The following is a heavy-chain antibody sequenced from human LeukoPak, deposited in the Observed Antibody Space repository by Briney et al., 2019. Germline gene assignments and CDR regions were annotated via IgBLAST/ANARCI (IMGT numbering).Heavy chain of an antibody. J-gene: IGHJ4*02. CDR1: GYSISSNNW. V-gene: IGHV4-28*01. Sequence: SDTLSLTCAVSGYSISSNNWWGWIRQPPGKGLEWIGYIYYTGSTYYNPSLQGRVTMSVDTSKNQFSLRLTSVTAVDTAVYYCATKPNSEYYFDYWGRGTLDTVSS. D-gene: IGHD3-10*01. CDR2: IYYTGST. CDR3: ATKPNSEYYFDY.